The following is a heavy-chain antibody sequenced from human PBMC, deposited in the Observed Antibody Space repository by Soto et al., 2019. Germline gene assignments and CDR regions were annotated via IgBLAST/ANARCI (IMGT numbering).Heavy chain of an antibody. Sequence: XETLSLTCSVDGWSFSGYYWSWIRQPPGKGLEWIGEINHSGSTNYNPSLKSRVTISVDTSKNQFSLKLSSVTAADTAVYYCARGRVNWGRGDGMDVWGQGTTVTVSS. D-gene: IGHD7-27*01. CDR3: ARGRVNWGRGDGMDV. J-gene: IGHJ6*02. CDR1: GWSFSGYY. V-gene: IGHV4-34*01. CDR2: INHSGST.